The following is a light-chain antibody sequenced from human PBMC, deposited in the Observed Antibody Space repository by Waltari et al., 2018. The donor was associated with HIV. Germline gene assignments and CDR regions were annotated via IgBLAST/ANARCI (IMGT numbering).Light chain of an antibody. Sequence: QSALTQPASVSGSPGPSIPLSCTGTRSDVGGYNYVSWYQQHPGKAPQLVIYDVSERPSGVSNRFSGSKSGNTASLTISGLQAEDEADYNCCSYAGSSTLLFGGGTKVTVL. J-gene: IGLJ2*01. CDR1: RSDVGGYNY. CDR2: DVS. CDR3: CSYAGSSTLL. V-gene: IGLV2-23*01.